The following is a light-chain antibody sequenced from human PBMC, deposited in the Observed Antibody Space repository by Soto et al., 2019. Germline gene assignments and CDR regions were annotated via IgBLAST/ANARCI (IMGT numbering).Light chain of an antibody. CDR1: QDIRNY. J-gene: IGKJ3*01. V-gene: IGKV1-33*01. Sequence: DIQMTQSPSSLSASVGDRVTITCKASQDIRNYLNWYQQKPGKAPTLLIYDASNLETGVPSRFSGSGSGTDFTFTISSLQPEDIATYYCQQYDNRPFTFGPGTKVDIK. CDR2: DAS. CDR3: QQYDNRPFT.